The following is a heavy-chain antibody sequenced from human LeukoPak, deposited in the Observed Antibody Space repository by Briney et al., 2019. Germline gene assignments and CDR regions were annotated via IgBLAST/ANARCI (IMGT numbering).Heavy chain of an antibody. CDR1: GFTVSSNY. Sequence: PGGSLRLSCAASGFTVSSNYMSWVRQAPGKGLEWVSVIYSGGSTYYADSVKGRFTISRDNSKNTLYLQMNSLRAEDTAVYYCARHATLRRDAFDIWGQGTMVTVSS. CDR3: ARHATLRRDAFDI. V-gene: IGHV3-66*04. CDR2: IYSGGST. D-gene: IGHD4-17*01. J-gene: IGHJ3*02.